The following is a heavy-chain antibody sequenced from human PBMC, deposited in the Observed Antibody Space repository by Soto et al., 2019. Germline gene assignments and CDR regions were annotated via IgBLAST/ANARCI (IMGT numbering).Heavy chain of an antibody. D-gene: IGHD2-15*01. CDR2: INAGNGNT. J-gene: IGHJ4*02. Sequence: QVQLVQSGAEVKKPGASVKVSCKASGYTFTSYAMHWVRQAPGQRLEWMGWINAGNGNTKYSQKFQGRVTITRDTSASTAYMVLSSLRSEDTALSSSAREISLYWAQGTLVTFSS. CDR3: AREISLY. V-gene: IGHV1-3*01. CDR1: GYTFTSYA.